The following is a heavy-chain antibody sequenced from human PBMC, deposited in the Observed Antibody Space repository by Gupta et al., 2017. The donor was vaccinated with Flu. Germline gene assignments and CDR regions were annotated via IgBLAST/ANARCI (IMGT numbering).Heavy chain of an antibody. CDR2: ISGSGTST. V-gene: IGHV3-23*01. D-gene: IGHD2-2*01. Sequence: EVQLLESGGGLVQPGGSLRLSCAASGFTFSSYAMSWVRQAPGKGLEWVSTISGSGTSTYYADSVRGRFTISRDNSKNTLYLQMNSLRAEDTAVYNCAKDCYSTSYYWKWLDPWGQGTLVTVSS. CDR3: AKDCYSTSYYWKWLDP. CDR1: GFTFSSYA. J-gene: IGHJ5*02.